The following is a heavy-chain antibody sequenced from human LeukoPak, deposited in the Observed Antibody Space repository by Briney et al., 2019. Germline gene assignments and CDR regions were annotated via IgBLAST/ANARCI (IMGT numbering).Heavy chain of an antibody. D-gene: IGHD3-10*01. Sequence: PGGSLRLSCAASGFTVSSNHMSWVRQAPGKGLEWVSVIYSGGSTYYADSVKGRFTISRDNSKNTLYLQMNSLRAEDTAVYYCARAYYGSGSYYLDYWGQGTLVTVSS. CDR1: GFTVSSNH. CDR2: IYSGGST. CDR3: ARAYYGSGSYYLDY. J-gene: IGHJ4*02. V-gene: IGHV3-53*01.